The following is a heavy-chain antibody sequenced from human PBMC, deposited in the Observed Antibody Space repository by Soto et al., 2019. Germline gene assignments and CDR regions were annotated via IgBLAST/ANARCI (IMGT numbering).Heavy chain of an antibody. Sequence: SLRLSCAASGFTVSSNYMSWVLQALGKGLEWVSVIYSGGSTYYADSVKGRFTISRDNSKNTLYLQMNSLRAEDTAVYYCARASGYCSSTSCYIYFDYWGQGTLVTVSS. CDR2: IYSGGST. CDR1: GFTVSSNY. J-gene: IGHJ4*02. CDR3: ARASGYCSSTSCYIYFDY. V-gene: IGHV3-66*01. D-gene: IGHD2-2*02.